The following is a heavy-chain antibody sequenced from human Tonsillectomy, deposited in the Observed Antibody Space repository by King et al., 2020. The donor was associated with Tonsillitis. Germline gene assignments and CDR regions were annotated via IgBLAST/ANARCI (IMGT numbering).Heavy chain of an antibody. CDR3: AKRFGANSGDFDY. D-gene: IGHD3-10*01. Sequence: VQLVESGGGLVQPGESLRLSCVASGFTFSTYAMTWVRQAPGKGLELVSSISNIDDITYYTDSVKGRFTISRDNSKNTLYLLMTSLRAEDTAIYYCAKRFGANSGDFDYWGQGTLVSVSS. CDR2: ISNIDDIT. V-gene: IGHV3-23*04. CDR1: GFTFSTYA. J-gene: IGHJ4*02.